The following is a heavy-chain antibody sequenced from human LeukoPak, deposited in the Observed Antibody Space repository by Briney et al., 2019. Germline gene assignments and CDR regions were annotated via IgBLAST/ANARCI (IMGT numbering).Heavy chain of an antibody. V-gene: IGHV3-23*01. J-gene: IGHJ4*02. Sequence: GGSLRLSCAASGFTFSNYAMSWVRQAPGKGLECVSAISGSGGSTYYADSVKGRFTISRDNSKNTLYLQMNSLRAEDTAVYYCAKDRGTTVVTPDYWGQGTLVTVSS. CDR2: ISGSGGST. CDR1: GFTFSNYA. CDR3: AKDRGTTVVTPDY. D-gene: IGHD4-23*01.